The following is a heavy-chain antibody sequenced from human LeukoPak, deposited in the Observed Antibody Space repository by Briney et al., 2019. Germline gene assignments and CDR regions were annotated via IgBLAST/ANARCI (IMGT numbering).Heavy chain of an antibody. J-gene: IGHJ5*02. Sequence: SDTLSLTCTVSGGSISSYYWSWIRQPPGKGLEWIGYIYYSGSTNYNPSLKSRVTISVDTSKNQFSLKLSSVTAADTAVYYCARTKLYGDYRLDPWGQGTLVTVSS. V-gene: IGHV4-59*07. CDR3: ARTKLYGDYRLDP. CDR2: IYYSGST. CDR1: GGSISSYY. D-gene: IGHD4-17*01.